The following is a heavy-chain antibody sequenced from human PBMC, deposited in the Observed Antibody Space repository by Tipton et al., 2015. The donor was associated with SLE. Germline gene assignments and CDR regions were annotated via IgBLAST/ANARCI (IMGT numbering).Heavy chain of an antibody. CDR1: GFTFSSYS. D-gene: IGHD1-26*01. J-gene: IGHJ3*02. CDR2: ISSSSSYI. CDR3: AKDMSGIHWGRALDI. V-gene: IGHV3-21*03. Sequence: SLRLSCAASGFTFSSYSMNWVRQAPGKGLEWVSSISSSSSYIYYADSVKGRFTISRDNAKNSLYLQMNSLRAEDTAVYYCAKDMSGIHWGRALDIWGQGTMVTVSS.